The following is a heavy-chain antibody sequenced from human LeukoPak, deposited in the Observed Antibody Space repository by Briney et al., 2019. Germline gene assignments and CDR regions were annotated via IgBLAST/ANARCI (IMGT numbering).Heavy chain of an antibody. V-gene: IGHV3-23*01. CDR1: GFTFSSYA. J-gene: IGHJ4*02. Sequence: PGGSLRLSCAASGFTFSSYAMSWVRQAPGKGLEWVSAISGSGGSTYYADSVKGRFTISRDNSKNTLYLQMNSLRAEDTAVYYCAKCKVWGVAARPNYFDYWGQGTLVTVSS. CDR2: ISGSGGST. CDR3: AKCKVWGVAARPNYFDY. D-gene: IGHD6-6*01.